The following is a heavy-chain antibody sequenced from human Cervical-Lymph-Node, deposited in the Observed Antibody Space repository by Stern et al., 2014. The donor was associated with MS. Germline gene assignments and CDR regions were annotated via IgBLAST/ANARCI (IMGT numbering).Heavy chain of an antibody. CDR2: NNTCSGDT. CDR1: GYPFNRSG. Sequence: QVQLVESGAEVKKPGASVKVSCKASGYPFNRSGITWVRQPPGHGLEWMGRNNTCSGDTNYAQNFLGRVTMTTDASTTTGYMELGRLRPDDTAVYYCARDTAHLASWYFDLWGRGTLVTVSS. D-gene: IGHD2-21*02. V-gene: IGHV1-18*01. CDR3: ARDTAHLASWYFDL. J-gene: IGHJ2*01.